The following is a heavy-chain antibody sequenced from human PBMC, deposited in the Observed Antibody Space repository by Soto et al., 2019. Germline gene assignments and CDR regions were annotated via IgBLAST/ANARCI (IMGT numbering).Heavy chain of an antibody. CDR3: ARVTPGNNLYYFSGLDV. CDR1: GFRFDTYA. J-gene: IGHJ6*02. V-gene: IGHV3-30-3*01. D-gene: IGHD3-22*01. Sequence: QVHLVESGGGVVQPGRSLRLSCVASGFRFDTYAIHWVRQAPGKGLQWVALVSYDGINTYYADSVKGRFTISRDNSKNTLYLQMNSLRPEDTCVYYCARVTPGNNLYYFSGLDVCGQGTSVTVSS. CDR2: VSYDGINT.